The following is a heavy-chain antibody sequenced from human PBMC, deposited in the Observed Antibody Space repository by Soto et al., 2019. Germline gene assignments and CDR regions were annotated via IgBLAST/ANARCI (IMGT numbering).Heavy chain of an antibody. CDR3: ARKTPTNGMAV. CDR1: GFTFSSYW. J-gene: IGHJ6*02. V-gene: IGHV3-74*01. D-gene: IGHD2-15*01. Sequence: GGSLRLSCAASGFTFSSYWMHWVRQAPGKGLVWVSRINSDGSSTSYADPVKGRFTISRDNAKNTLYLQMNSLRAEDTAVYYCARKTPTNGMAVCGQGTTVIVSS. CDR2: INSDGSST.